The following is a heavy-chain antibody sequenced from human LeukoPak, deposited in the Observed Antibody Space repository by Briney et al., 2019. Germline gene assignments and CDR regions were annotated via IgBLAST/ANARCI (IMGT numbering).Heavy chain of an antibody. V-gene: IGHV4-59*01. CDR1: GGSISSYY. J-gene: IGHJ4*02. CDR2: IYYSGST. D-gene: IGHD6-19*01. CDR3: ARSKMYSSGWYGNSYYFDY. Sequence: SETLSLTCTVSGGSISSYYWSWIRQPPGKGLEWIGYIYYSGSTNYNPSLKSRVTISVDTSKNQFFLKLSSVTAADTAVYYCARSKMYSSGWYGNSYYFDYWGQGTLVTVSS.